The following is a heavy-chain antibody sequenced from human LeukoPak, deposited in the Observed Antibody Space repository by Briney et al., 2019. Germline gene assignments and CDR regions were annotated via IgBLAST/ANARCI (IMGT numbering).Heavy chain of an antibody. V-gene: IGHV1-2*02. D-gene: IGHD2-2*02. CDR3: ARDLGYCSSTSCYRRGNLVDY. Sequence: ASVKVSCTASGYTFTGYYMHWVRQAPGQGLEWMGWINPNSGGTNYAQKFQGRVTMTRDTSISTAYMELSRLRSDDTAVYYCARDLGYCSSTSCYRRGNLVDYWGQGTLVTVSS. J-gene: IGHJ4*02. CDR1: GYTFTGYY. CDR2: INPNSGGT.